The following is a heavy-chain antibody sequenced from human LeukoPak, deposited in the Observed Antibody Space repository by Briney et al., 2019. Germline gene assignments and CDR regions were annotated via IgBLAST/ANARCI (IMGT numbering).Heavy chain of an antibody. Sequence: SSETLSLTCTVSGGSISSSNYYWGWIRQPPGKGLEWIGSIYYSGSTYYNPSLMSRVTISVDTSKNQFSLNLSSVTAADTAVYYCARDSSGFPDYWGQGTLVTVSS. V-gene: IGHV4-39*07. J-gene: IGHJ4*02. CDR1: GGSISSSNYY. CDR3: ARDSSGFPDY. D-gene: IGHD3-22*01. CDR2: IYYSGST.